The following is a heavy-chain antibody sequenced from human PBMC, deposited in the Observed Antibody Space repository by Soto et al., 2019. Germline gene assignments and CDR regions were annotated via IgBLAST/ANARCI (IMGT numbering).Heavy chain of an antibody. CDR2: INHSGST. CDR1: GGSISTYY. V-gene: IGHV4-59*12. D-gene: IGHD3-10*01. J-gene: IGHJ6*03. Sequence: LSLTCTVSGGSISTYYWSWIRQPPGKGLEWIGYINHSGSTNYNPSLKSRVTISVDTSKNQFSLKLSSVTAADTAVYYCARGYYGSGSYYYYMDVWGKGTTVTVSS. CDR3: ARGYYGSGSYYYYMDV.